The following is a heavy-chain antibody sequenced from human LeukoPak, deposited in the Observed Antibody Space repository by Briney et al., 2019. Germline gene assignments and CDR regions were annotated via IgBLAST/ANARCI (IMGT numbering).Heavy chain of an antibody. CDR2: IYYSGST. D-gene: IGHD5-12*01. CDR3: ARHGSEYSGYDKFDY. V-gene: IGHV4-30-4*01. CDR1: GGSIRSGDYY. Sequence: PSQTLSLTCTVSGGSIRSGDYYWSWIRQTPGKGLEWIGSIYYSGSTYYNPSLKSRVTISVDTSKNQFSLKLRSVTAADTAMYYCARHGSEYSGYDKFDYWGQGTLVTVSS. J-gene: IGHJ4*02.